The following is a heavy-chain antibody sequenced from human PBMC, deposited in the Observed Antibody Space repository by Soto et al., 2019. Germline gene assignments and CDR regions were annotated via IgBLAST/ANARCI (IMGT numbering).Heavy chain of an antibody. CDR1: GFTVSSKY. D-gene: IGHD2-15*01. J-gene: IGHJ6*04. CDR3: ARDDVLCEGGGRYGEPLDV. CDR2: IQSGGPT. V-gene: IGHV3-66*01. Sequence: PGGSLRLSCAASGFTVSSKYMSWVRQAPGKGLEWVSLIQSGGPTYYADSVKGRFTISRDTSENTVHLQMDSLRAEDTAIYYCARDDVLCEGGGRYGEPLDVWGRGTTVTVSS.